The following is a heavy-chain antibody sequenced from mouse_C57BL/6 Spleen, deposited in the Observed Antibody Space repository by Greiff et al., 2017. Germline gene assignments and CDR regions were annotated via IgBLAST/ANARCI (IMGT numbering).Heavy chain of an antibody. CDR3: ARTLVYPPYFDY. J-gene: IGHJ2*01. D-gene: IGHD1-1*01. CDR1: GYTFTSYT. CDR2: INPSSGYT. V-gene: IGHV1-4*01. Sequence: VQLQQSGADLARPGASVQMSCKASGYTFTSYTMHWVKQRPGQGLDWIGYINPSSGYTKYNQKFKDKATLTADKSSSTAYMQLSSLTSEDSAVYYCARTLVYPPYFDYWGQGTTLTVSS.